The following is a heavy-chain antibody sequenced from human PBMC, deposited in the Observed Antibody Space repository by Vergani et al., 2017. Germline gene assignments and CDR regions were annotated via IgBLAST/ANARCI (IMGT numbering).Heavy chain of an antibody. CDR2: IYQSGST. D-gene: IGHD3-3*01. CDR3: ARGHFIAIFGVVPPAYFDY. V-gene: IGHV4-30-2*01. Sequence: QLQLQESGSGLVKPSQTLSLTCAVSGGSISSGGYSWSWIRQPPGKGLEWIGYIYQSGSTYYNPSLKSRVTISVDRSNNQFSLKLSAVTAADTAVYYWARGHFIAIFGVVPPAYFDYWGQGTLVTVSS. CDR1: GGSISSGGYS. J-gene: IGHJ4*02.